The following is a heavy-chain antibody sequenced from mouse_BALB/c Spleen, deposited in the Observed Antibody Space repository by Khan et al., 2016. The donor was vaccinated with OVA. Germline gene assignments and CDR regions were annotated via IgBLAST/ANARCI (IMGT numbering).Heavy chain of an antibody. J-gene: IGHJ2*01. CDR2: ISGDSNTI. Sequence: EVELVESGGGLVQPGGSRKLSCAASGFTFNSYGMHWSRQAPEKGLEWVAYISGDSNTIHYADTVKGRITISRDNPKNTLFLQMTSLMSEDTDMYYCATSYFYGYYFDSWAPATIFPFS. V-gene: IGHV5-17*02. D-gene: IGHD1-1*01. CDR1: GFTFNSYG. CDR3: ATSYFYGYYFDS.